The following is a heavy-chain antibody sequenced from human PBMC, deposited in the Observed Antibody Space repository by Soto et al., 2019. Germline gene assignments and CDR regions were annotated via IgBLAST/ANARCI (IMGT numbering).Heavy chain of an antibody. CDR2: IYYSGRS. CDR3: ARQRTTVVTQAYFDH. D-gene: IGHD4-17*01. Sequence: SETLSLTCTVSGGSITSSSYYWGWIRQPPGKGLEWIGGIYYSGRSYYNPSLKSRVTMSVDTSKNQFSLTLNSVAAADAAVYYCARQRTTVVTQAYFDHWGQGTLVTVSS. V-gene: IGHV4-39*01. CDR1: GGSITSSSYY. J-gene: IGHJ4*02.